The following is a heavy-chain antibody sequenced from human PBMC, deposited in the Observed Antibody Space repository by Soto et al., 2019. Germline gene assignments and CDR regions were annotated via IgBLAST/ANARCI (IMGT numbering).Heavy chain of an antibody. CDR1: GFTFSSYA. CDR3: ARESKDSYYGILTRSRKWFDR. V-gene: IGHV3-23*01. J-gene: IGHJ5*02. CDR2: ISGSGGST. Sequence: PGGSLRLSGAASGFTFSSYAISWVRQAPWKGLEWVSAISGSGGSTYYADSVKGRFTISRDNAKNSLYLQMNSMRAEDTAVYYFARESKDSYYGILTRSRKWFDRLRQGTLVTICS. D-gene: IGHD3-9*01.